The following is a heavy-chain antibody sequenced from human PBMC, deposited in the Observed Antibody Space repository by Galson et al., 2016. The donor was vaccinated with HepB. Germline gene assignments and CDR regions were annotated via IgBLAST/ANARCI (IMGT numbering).Heavy chain of an antibody. V-gene: IGHV3-48*01. CDR2: ISSSSSTI. CDR3: ARDLTGNYGMDV. D-gene: IGHD1-20*01. CDR1: GFDFSTHE. J-gene: IGHJ6*02. Sequence: SLRLSCAASGFDFSTHEMNWVRQAPGKGLEWISYISSSSSTIYYAASVKGRFTISRDNSKNTLYLQMNSLRAEDTAVYYCARDLTGNYGMDVWGQGTTGTVSS.